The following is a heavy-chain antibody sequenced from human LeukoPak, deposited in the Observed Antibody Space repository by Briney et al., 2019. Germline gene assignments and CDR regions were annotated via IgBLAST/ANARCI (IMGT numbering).Heavy chain of an antibody. CDR1: GFTFSSYA. D-gene: IGHD3-16*01. CDR2: ISYDGSNK. J-gene: IGHJ4*02. V-gene: IGHV3-30-3*01. CDR3: AREDEGVFDY. Sequence: GRSLRLSCAASGFTFSSYAVHWVRQAPGKGLEWVAVISYDGSNKYYADSVKGRFTISRDNSKNTLYVQMNSLRAEDTAVYYCAREDEGVFDYWGQGTLVTVSS.